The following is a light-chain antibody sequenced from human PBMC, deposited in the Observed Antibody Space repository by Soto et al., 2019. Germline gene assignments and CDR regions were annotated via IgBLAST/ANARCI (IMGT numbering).Light chain of an antibody. J-gene: IGLJ2*01. CDR1: ALPKKY. CDR2: KDS. Sequence: SYELTQPPSVSVSLGQMARITCSGEALPKKYAYWYQQKPGQFPVLVIYKDSERPSGIHERFSGSSSGTIVTLTISGVQAEDEADYYCLSADSSGTYRGVFGGGTKLTVL. V-gene: IGLV3-16*01. CDR3: LSADSSGTYRGV.